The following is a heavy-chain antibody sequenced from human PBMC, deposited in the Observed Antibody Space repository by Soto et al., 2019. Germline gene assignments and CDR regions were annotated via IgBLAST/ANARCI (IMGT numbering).Heavy chain of an antibody. D-gene: IGHD3-10*01. CDR2: VYHSGST. Sequence: PSEALSLTCAVSGGSISSGGYSWSWIRQPPGKGLELIGYVYHSGSTYYNTSLKSRVTISVDRSKNQLSLKLSSVTAADTAVYYCARVGYGSGISNWFHXWGQGTLVTVSX. CDR3: ARVGYGSGISNWFHX. V-gene: IGHV4-30-2*01. CDR1: GGSISSGGYS. J-gene: IGHJ5*02.